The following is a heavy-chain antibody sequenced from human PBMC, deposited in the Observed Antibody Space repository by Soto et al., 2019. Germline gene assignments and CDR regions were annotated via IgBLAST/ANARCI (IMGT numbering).Heavy chain of an antibody. Sequence: SETLSLACPVSGCSISSGDYYWSWIRQPPGKGLEWIGYIYYSGSTYYNPSLKSRVTISVDTSKNQFSLKLSSVTAADTAVYYCARYYSNYVLYWGQGTLVTVSS. CDR1: GCSISSGDYY. V-gene: IGHV4-30-4*01. CDR2: IYYSGST. D-gene: IGHD4-4*01. CDR3: ARYYSNYVLY. J-gene: IGHJ4*02.